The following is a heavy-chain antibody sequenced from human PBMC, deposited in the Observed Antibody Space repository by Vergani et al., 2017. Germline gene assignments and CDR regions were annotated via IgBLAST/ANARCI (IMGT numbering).Heavy chain of an antibody. CDR3: AREEDYQYSGSWQERDAFDI. Sequence: QVQLQQWGAGLLKPSETLSLTCAVHGGSFSGYYCSWIRQPPGKGLEWIGEFNHSVSTNYNPSLKSRVTISVDTSKNQSSLKLSSVTAADTPVYYCAREEDYQYSGSWQERDAFDIWGEGTMVTVSS. D-gene: IGHD6-13*01. J-gene: IGHJ3*02. CDR2: FNHSVST. CDR1: GGSFSGYY. V-gene: IGHV4-34*01.